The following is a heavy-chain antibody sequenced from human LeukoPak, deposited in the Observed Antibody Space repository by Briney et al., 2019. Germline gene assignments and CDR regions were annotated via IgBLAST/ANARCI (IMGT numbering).Heavy chain of an antibody. CDR3: ARGYDFWSGYYTSDDYYGMDV. D-gene: IGHD3-3*01. V-gene: IGHV1-8*01. CDR1: GYTFTSYD. J-gene: IGHJ6*02. CDR2: MNPNSGNT. Sequence: GASVKVSCKASGYTFTSYDINWVRQATGQGLEWMGWMNPNSGNTGYAQKFQGRVTMTRNTSISTAYMELSSLRSEDTAVYYCARGYDFWSGYYTSDDYYGMDVWGQGTTVTVSS.